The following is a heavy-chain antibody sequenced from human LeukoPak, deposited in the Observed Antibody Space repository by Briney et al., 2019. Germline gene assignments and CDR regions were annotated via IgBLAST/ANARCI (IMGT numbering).Heavy chain of an antibody. D-gene: IGHD1-26*01. J-gene: IGHJ3*02. CDR1: GYTFTSYG. V-gene: IGHV1-18*01. CDR2: ISAYNGNT. CDR3: ARAGSSRDAFDI. Sequence: ASVKVSCKASGYTFTSYGISWVRQAPGQGLEWMGWISAYNGNTNYAQKFQGRVTMTRDTPITTAYMELRSLRSDDTAVYYCARAGSSRDAFDIWGQGTMVTVSS.